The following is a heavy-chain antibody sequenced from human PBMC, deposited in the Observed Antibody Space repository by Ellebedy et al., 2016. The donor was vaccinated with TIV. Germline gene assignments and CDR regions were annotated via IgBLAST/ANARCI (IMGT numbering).Heavy chain of an antibody. CDR3: ARGPATVFGVVKPLDY. CDR1: FSSYW. J-gene: IGHJ4*02. CDR2: IKQDGSEK. D-gene: IGHD3-3*01. Sequence: FSSYWMSWVRQAPGKGLEWVANIKQDGSEKYYVDSVKGRFTISRDNAKNSFYLQMNSLRAEDTAVYFCARGPATVFGVVKPLDYWGQGTLVTVSS. V-gene: IGHV3-7*01.